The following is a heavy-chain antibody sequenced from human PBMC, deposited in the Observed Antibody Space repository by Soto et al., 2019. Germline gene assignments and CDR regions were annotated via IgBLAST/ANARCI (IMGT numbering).Heavy chain of an antibody. D-gene: IGHD4-17*01. CDR2: ICYSGST. Sequence: QLQLQESGPGLVKPSETLSLTCTVSGGSISSSSYYWGWIRQPPGKGLEWIGSICYSGSTYYNPSLKSRVTISVDASKTQFSLKLSSVTAADTAVYSCARLTVPTNFDSWGQGHLVTVSS. CDR3: ARLTVPTNFDS. J-gene: IGHJ4*02. V-gene: IGHV4-39*01. CDR1: GGSISSSSYY.